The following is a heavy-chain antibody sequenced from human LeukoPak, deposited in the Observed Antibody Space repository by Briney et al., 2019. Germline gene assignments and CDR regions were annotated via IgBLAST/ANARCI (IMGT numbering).Heavy chain of an antibody. D-gene: IGHD3-9*01. CDR3: ARLTYDILTGQLSYFDY. CDR1: GGSISSYY. CDR2: IDYSGST. Sequence: SETLSLTCTVSGGSISSYYWSWIRQPPGKGLEWIGYIDYSGSTNYNPSLKSRVTISGDTSKNQLSLKLSSVTAADTAVYYCARLTYDILTGQLSYFDYWGQGTLVTVSS. V-gene: IGHV4-59*08. J-gene: IGHJ4*02.